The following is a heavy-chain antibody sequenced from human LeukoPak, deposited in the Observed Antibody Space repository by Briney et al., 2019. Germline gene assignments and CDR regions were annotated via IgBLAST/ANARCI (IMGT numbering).Heavy chain of an antibody. V-gene: IGHV1-46*01. CDR1: GYTFTSYY. Sequence: ASVKVSCKASGYTFTSYYMHWVRQAPGQGLEWMGIINPSGGSTSYAQKFQGRVTMTRDTSTSTVFMELSSLRSEDTAVHYCARVRDGYNDAYDVWGQGTMVTVPS. CDR3: ARVRDGYNDAYDV. D-gene: IGHD5-24*01. J-gene: IGHJ3*01. CDR2: INPSGGST.